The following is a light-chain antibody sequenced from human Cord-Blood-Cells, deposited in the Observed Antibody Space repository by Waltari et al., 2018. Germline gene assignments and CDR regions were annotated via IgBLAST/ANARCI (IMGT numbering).Light chain of an antibody. CDR2: EGS. CDR3: CSYAGSSTFDVV. CDR1: SSDVGIYNL. V-gene: IGLV2-23*03. J-gene: IGLJ2*01. Sequence: QSALPQPASVSVSPGQSITISCTGTSSDVGIYNLVSWSQQHPGKAPKLLIYEGSKRPSGVSNRFSGSKSGNTASLTISGLQAEDEADYSCCSYAGSSTFDVVFGGGTKLTVL.